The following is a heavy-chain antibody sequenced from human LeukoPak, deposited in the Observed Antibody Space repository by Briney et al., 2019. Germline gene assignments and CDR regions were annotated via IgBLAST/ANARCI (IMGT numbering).Heavy chain of an antibody. CDR3: ARGPNVWGSYRYSF. CDR1: GGSFSGYY. J-gene: IGHJ4*02. V-gene: IGHV4-34*01. D-gene: IGHD3-16*02. CDR2: INHSGST. Sequence: SETLSLTCAVYGGSFSGYYWSWIRQPPGKGLEWIGEINHSGSTNYNPSLKSRVTISVDTSKHQFSLKLSSVTAADTAVYYCARGPNVWGSYRYSFWGQGTLVTVSS.